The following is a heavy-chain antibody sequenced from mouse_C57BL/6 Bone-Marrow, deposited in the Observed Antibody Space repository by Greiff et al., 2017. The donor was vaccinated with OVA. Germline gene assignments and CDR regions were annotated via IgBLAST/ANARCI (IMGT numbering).Heavy chain of an antibody. V-gene: IGHV1-81*01. CDR1: GYTFTSYG. CDR3: ARSSGYFDY. CDR2: IYPRSGNT. J-gene: IGHJ2*01. Sequence: VNVVESGAELARPGASVKLSCKASGYTFTSYGISWVKQRTGQGLEWIGEIYPRSGNTYYNEKFKGKATLTADKSSSTAYMELRSLTSEDSAVYFCARSSGYFDYWGQGTTLTVSS.